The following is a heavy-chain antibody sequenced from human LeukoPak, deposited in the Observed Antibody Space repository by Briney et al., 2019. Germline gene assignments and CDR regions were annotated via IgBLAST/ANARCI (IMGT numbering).Heavy chain of an antibody. CDR2: ISSSGSTI. V-gene: IGHV3-11*01. Sequence: PGGSLRLSCAASGFTFSDYYMSWIRQAPGKGLEWVSYISSSGSTIYYADSVKGRFTIPRDNAKNSLYLQMNSLRAEDTAVYYCARGPPETSASVDYWGQGTLVTVSS. J-gene: IGHJ4*02. D-gene: IGHD2-2*01. CDR3: ARGPPETSASVDY. CDR1: GFTFSDYY.